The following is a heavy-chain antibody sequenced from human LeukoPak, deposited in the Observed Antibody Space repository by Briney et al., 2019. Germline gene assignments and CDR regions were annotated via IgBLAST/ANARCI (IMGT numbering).Heavy chain of an antibody. J-gene: IGHJ5*02. CDR3: ARLRYYDFWSGYGNWFDP. CDR2: ISSSSSTI. Sequence: GGSLRLSCAASGFTFSSYSMNWVRQAPGKGLGWVSYISSSSSTIYYADSVKGRFTISRDNAKNSLYLQMNSLRAEDTAVYYCARLRYYDFWSGYGNWFDPWGQGTLVTVSS. CDR1: GFTFSSYS. V-gene: IGHV3-48*01. D-gene: IGHD3-3*01.